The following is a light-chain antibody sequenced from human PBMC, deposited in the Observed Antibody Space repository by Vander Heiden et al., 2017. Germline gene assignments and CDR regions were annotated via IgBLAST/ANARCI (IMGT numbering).Light chain of an antibody. CDR1: QGISSC. J-gene: IGKJ5*01. V-gene: IGKV1-12*01. CDR3: QQANSIPLT. Sequence: LSLPVGATHCVDLRGSQGISSCLAWYQQKPGKAPKLLNYAASSLQSGVPSRFSGSGSGTYFTLTISSLQPEDFATYYCQQANSIPLTFGQGTRVEIK. CDR2: AAS.